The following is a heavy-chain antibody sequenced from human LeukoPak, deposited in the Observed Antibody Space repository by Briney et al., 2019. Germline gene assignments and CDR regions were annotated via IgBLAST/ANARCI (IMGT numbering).Heavy chain of an antibody. D-gene: IGHD3-22*01. CDR2: ISSSSIYI. J-gene: IGHJ3*01. CDR1: GFTFSSYS. V-gene: IGHV3-21*01. Sequence: GGSLRLSCAASGFTFSSYSMNWVRQAPGKGLEWVSSISSSSIYIYYADSVKGRFTISRDNAKNSLYLQMNSLRAEDTAVYYCALDYYDSSGYYRNWGQGTMVTVSS. CDR3: ALDYYDSSGYYRN.